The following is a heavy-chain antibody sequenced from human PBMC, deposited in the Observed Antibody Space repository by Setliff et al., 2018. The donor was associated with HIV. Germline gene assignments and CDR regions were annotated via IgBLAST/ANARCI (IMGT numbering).Heavy chain of an antibody. Sequence: ASVKVSCKSSGYTFTSYGVSWVRQAPGQGLEWMGMINTNTGNPTYAQGLTGRFVFSLDTSVNTAYLQISSLKTEDTAVYYCARQNGDYHGVDKWGQGTLVTVSS. D-gene: IGHD4-17*01. CDR3: ARQNGDYHGVDK. J-gene: IGHJ4*02. CDR2: INTNTGNP. V-gene: IGHV7-4-1*02. CDR1: GYTFTSYG.